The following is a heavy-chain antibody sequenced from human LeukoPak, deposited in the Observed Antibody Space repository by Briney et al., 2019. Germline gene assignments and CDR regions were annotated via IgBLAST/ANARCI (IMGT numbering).Heavy chain of an antibody. CDR2: ISGSSGST. J-gene: IGHJ4*02. CDR3: AKDLAVAVFLAGDY. CDR1: GFSFSSHA. D-gene: IGHD6-13*01. V-gene: IGHV3-23*01. Sequence: PWGSLTLSCAASGFSFSSHAMNWVVQAPGKGLEWVSTISGSSGSTYYTDSVKCRFTISRDNSKNTLYLQMNSLRAEDTAVYYCAKDLAVAVFLAGDYWGQAAMAAVSS.